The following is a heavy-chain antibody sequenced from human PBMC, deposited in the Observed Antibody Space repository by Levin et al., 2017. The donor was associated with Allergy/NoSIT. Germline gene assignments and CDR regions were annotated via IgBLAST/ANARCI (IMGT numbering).Heavy chain of an antibody. CDR2: ISSSSSYI. CDR3: ARVPAAIHYYYYGMDV. CDR1: GFTFSSYS. V-gene: IGHV3-21*01. J-gene: IGHJ6*02. D-gene: IGHD2-2*02. Sequence: GGSLRLSCAASGFTFSSYSMNWVRQAPGKGLEWVSSISSSSSYIYYADSVKGRFTISRDNAKNSLYLQMNSLRAEDTAVYYCARVPAAIHYYYYGMDVWGQGTTVTVSS.